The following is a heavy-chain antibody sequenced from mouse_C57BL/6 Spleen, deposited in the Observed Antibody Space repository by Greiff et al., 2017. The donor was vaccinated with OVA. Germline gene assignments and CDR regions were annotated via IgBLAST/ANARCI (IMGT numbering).Heavy chain of an antibody. CDR3: ARGGGSSLYAMDY. D-gene: IGHD1-1*01. V-gene: IGHV1-81*01. J-gene: IGHJ4*01. CDR2: IYPRSGNT. CDR1: GYTFTSYG. Sequence: QLQQSGAELARPGASVKLSCKASGYTFTSYGISWVKQRTGQGLEWIGEIYPRSGNTYYNETFKGKATLTADKSSSTAYMELRSLTSEDSAVYFCARGGGSSLYAMDYWGQGTSVTVSS.